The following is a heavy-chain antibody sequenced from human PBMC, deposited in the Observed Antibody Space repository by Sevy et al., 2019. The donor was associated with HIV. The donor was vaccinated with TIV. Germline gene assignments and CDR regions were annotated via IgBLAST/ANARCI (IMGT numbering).Heavy chain of an antibody. Sequence: GGSLRLSCAASGLTFNSFGMHWVRQAPGKGLEWVAVLSYDGRKKYYPDSVKGRFTISRDNSKNTLYLQMNSLRAEDTALYYSARGAPAWYEEEGLRSFDYYGMDVWGQGTTVTVSS. CDR2: LSYDGRKK. V-gene: IGHV3-30*04. CDR3: ARGAPAWYEEEGLRSFDYYGMDV. J-gene: IGHJ6*02. CDR1: GLTFNSFG. D-gene: IGHD6-13*01.